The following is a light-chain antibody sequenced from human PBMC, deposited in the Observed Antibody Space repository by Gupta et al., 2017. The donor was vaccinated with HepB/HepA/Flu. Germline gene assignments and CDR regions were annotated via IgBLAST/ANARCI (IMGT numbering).Light chain of an antibody. CDR2: EVS. J-gene: IGLJ1*01. Sequence: QSALTSPASVSGSPGQSITIFCTGTSSDVGSYNFVSWYHQHPGKAPKLMIYEVSKRPSGVSNRFSGSKSGNTASLTISGLQAEDEADYYCCSYAGSSTPYVFGTGTKVTVL. CDR1: SSDVGSYNF. V-gene: IGLV2-23*02. CDR3: CSYAGSSTPYV.